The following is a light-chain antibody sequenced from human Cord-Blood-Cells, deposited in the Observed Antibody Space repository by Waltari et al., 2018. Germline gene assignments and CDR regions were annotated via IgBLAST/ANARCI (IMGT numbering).Light chain of an antibody. V-gene: IGLV2-14*01. CDR2: EVS. Sequence: QSALTQPASVSGSPGQSITISCTGTSSDVGGYNYVSWYQQHPGKAPKLMIYEVSNRPSGVSNRFSGSKSANTASLTIAGLQADDEADYYCSSYTSSSTLLYVFGTGTKVTVL. CDR3: SSYTSSSTLLYV. J-gene: IGLJ1*01. CDR1: SSDVGGYNY.